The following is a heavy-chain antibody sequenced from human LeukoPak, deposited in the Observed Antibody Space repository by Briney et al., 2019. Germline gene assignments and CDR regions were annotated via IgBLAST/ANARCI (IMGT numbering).Heavy chain of an antibody. Sequence: GGSLRLSCAASGFTFSSYAMHWVRQAPGKGLEWVTVISYDGSNKYYADSVKGRFTISRDNSKNTLYLQMNSLRAEDTAVYYCAKDHRMSRYYGDYGHYWGQGTLVTVSS. V-gene: IGHV3-30*04. J-gene: IGHJ4*02. D-gene: IGHD4-17*01. CDR2: ISYDGSNK. CDR3: AKDHRMSRYYGDYGHY. CDR1: GFTFSSYA.